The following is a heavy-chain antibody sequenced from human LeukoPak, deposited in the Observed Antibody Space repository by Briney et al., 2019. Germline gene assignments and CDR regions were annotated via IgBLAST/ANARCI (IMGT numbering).Heavy chain of an antibody. Sequence: GGSLRLSCAASGFTFSSFAMSWVRQAPGKGLQWVSSISGDSDYTYHADSVKGRFTISRDNSKNTMYLQMTSLSPDDTALYYCTKGPYLTTVASFFDPWGQGTLVTVSS. CDR1: GFTFSSFA. D-gene: IGHD4-23*01. V-gene: IGHV3-23*01. CDR3: TKGPYLTTVASFFDP. J-gene: IGHJ5*02. CDR2: ISGDSDYT.